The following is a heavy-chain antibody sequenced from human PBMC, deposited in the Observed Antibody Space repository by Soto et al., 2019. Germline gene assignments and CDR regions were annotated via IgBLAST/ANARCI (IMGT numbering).Heavy chain of an antibody. CDR3: AHRRGGECSSTSCEYNWFDP. D-gene: IGHD2-2*01. CDR2: IYWDDDK. Sequence: SGPTLVNPTQTLTLTCTFSGFSLSTSGVGVGWIRQPPGKALEWLALIYWDDDKRYSPSLKSRLTITKDTSKNQVVLTMTNMDPVDTATYYCAHRRGGECSSTSCEYNWFDPWGQGTLVTVSS. J-gene: IGHJ5*02. CDR1: GFSLSTSGVG. V-gene: IGHV2-5*02.